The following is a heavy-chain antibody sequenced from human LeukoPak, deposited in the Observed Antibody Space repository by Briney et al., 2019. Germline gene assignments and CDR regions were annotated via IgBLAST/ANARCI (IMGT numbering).Heavy chain of an antibody. D-gene: IGHD2-15*01. J-gene: IGHJ6*03. Sequence: GASLRLSCTASGFAFSDYTMHWVRQAPGKGLEWVASISHTGASTYYADSVKGRFTISRDNAALHLQMSRLRADDSAMYFCAKVGCVGTSCFSLTLPAHYYFYYMDVWGKGTAVTVSS. V-gene: IGHV3-23*01. CDR2: ISHTGAST. CDR3: AKVGCVGTSCFSLTLPAHYYFYYMDV. CDR1: GFAFSDYT.